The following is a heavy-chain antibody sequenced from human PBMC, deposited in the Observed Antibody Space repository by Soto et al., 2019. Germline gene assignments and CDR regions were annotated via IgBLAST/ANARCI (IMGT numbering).Heavy chain of an antibody. J-gene: IGHJ5*02. CDR2: ISGSGGST. CDR1: GFTFRSYA. Sequence: EVQLLESGGGLVQPGGSPRLSCAASGFTFRSYAMSWVRQAPGKGLEWVSAISGSGGSTYYADSVKGRFTISRDNSKNTLYLQMNSLRAEDTAVYYCAKGWVGGDYDPNWFDPWGQGTLVTVSS. V-gene: IGHV3-23*01. CDR3: AKGWVGGDYDPNWFDP. D-gene: IGHD4-17*01.